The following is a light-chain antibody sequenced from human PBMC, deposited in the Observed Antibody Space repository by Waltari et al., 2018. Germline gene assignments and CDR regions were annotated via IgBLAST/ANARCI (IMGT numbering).Light chain of an antibody. V-gene: IGLV2-11*01. CDR3: CSYAGSYVYV. CDR1: SSDVGGYNY. Sequence: QSALTQPRSVSGSPGQSVTISCTGTSSDVGGYNYVSWYQQHPGKAPKLMIYDVTKRPSGVPDRFSGSKSGNTASLTISGLQAEDEGDYYCCSYAGSYVYVFGTGTKVTVL. J-gene: IGLJ1*01. CDR2: DVT.